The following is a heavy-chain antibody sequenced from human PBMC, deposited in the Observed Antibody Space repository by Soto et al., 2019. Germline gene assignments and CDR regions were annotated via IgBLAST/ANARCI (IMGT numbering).Heavy chain of an antibody. V-gene: IGHV4-59*01. D-gene: IGHD5-18*01. CDR2: IYNSGST. CDR1: GGSISSYY. J-gene: IGHJ6*03. CDR3: ARGFRAVVGPSYYYYMDV. Sequence: QVQLQESGPGLVKPSETLSLTCTVSGGSISSYYWSWIRQPPGKGLEWIGCIYNSGSTNYNPSLKSRVTLSVDTSKNQCSLKLSSVTAADTAVYYCARGFRAVVGPSYYYYMDVWGKGTTVTVSS.